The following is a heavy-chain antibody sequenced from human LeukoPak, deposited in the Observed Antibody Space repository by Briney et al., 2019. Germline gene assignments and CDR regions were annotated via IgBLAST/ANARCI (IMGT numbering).Heavy chain of an antibody. CDR3: AHTHLTLWFGELLPKRGMDV. CDR1: GFTFSSYG. CDR2: ISYDGSNK. Sequence: QAGGSLRLSCAASGFTFSSYGMLWVRQAPGKGLEWVAVISYDGSNKYYADSVKGRFTISRDNSKNTLYLQMNSLRAEDTAVYYCAHTHLTLWFGELLPKRGMDVWGKGTTVTVSS. V-gene: IGHV3-30*03. D-gene: IGHD3-10*01. J-gene: IGHJ6*04.